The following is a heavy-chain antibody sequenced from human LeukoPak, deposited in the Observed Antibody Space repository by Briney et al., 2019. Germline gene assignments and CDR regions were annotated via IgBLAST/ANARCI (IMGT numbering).Heavy chain of an antibody. CDR1: GYSISSGYY. J-gene: IGHJ4*02. CDR2: IYHSGST. Sequence: SSETLSLTCTVSGYSISSGYYWGWIRQPPGKGLGWIGSIYHSGSTYYNPSLKSRVTISVDTSKNQFSLKLSSMTAADTAVYYCARVSFGVVIIDYWGQGTLVTVSS. CDR3: ARVSFGVVIIDY. V-gene: IGHV4-38-2*02. D-gene: IGHD3-3*01.